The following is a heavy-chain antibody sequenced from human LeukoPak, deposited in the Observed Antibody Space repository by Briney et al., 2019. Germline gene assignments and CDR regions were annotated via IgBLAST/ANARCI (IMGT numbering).Heavy chain of an antibody. D-gene: IGHD4-17*01. Sequence: GRSLRLSCAASGFTFSSYAMHWVRQAPGKGLEWVAVMSYDGSNKYYADSVKGRFTISRDNSKNTLYLQMNSLRAEDTAVYYCARTALGGDFEYYFDYWGQGTLVTVSS. J-gene: IGHJ4*02. CDR1: GFTFSSYA. CDR3: ARTALGGDFEYYFDY. V-gene: IGHV3-30*04. CDR2: MSYDGSNK.